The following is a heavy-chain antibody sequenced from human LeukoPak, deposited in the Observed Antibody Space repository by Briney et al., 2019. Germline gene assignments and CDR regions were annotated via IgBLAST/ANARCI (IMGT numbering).Heavy chain of an antibody. D-gene: IGHD1-26*01. CDR1: GFTFSDYG. CDR3: ARDSLLHPGILATSYYLDS. CDR2: ISFDGSET. V-gene: IGHV3-30*04. J-gene: IGHJ4*02. Sequence: PGGSLRLSCAASGFTFSDYGMHWVRQAPGKGLQWVAVISFDGSETHYAESVKGRFTISRDNTKNTLDLEINSLRPEDTGVFYCARDSLLHPGILATSYYLDSWGRGTLVTVSS.